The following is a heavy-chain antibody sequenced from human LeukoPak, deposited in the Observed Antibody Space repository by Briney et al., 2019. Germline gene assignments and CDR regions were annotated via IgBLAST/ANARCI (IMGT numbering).Heavy chain of an antibody. V-gene: IGHV3-23*01. CDR2: ISGGGIAI. CDR3: AKPLGLAGAGNFFH. D-gene: IGHD6-19*01. CDR1: GFTFSDYA. Sequence: GGSLRLSCAASGFTFSDYAMSWVRQAPGRGLEWLSAISGGGIAIYYADSLKGRFTVSRDNSKNTLFLQMNRLTAEDGAKYFFAKPLGLAGAGNFFHWGQGTLVTVSS. J-gene: IGHJ4*02.